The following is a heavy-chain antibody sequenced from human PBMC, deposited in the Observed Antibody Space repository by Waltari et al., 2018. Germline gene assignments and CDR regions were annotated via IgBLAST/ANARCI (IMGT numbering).Heavy chain of an antibody. CDR3: ARPWYYYDSSGYYYYYGMDV. CDR2: MNPNSGNT. CDR1: GYTFTSYD. J-gene: IGHJ6*02. V-gene: IGHV1-8*02. D-gene: IGHD3-22*01. Sequence: QVQLVQSGAEVKKPRASVKVSCKASGYTFTSYDINWVRQATGQGLEWMGWMNPNSGNTGYAQKFQGRVTMTRNTSISTAYMELSSLRSEDTAVYYCARPWYYYDSSGYYYYYGMDVWGQGTTVTVSS.